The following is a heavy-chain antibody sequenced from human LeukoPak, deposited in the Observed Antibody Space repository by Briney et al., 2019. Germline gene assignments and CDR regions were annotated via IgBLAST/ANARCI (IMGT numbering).Heavy chain of an antibody. J-gene: IGHJ4*02. CDR3: ARLYSSTWENYFDY. V-gene: IGHV3-23*01. D-gene: IGHD6-13*01. CDR2: ISGSGGST. Sequence: GGSLRLSCAASGFTFSSFAMNWVRQAPGKGLEWVSGISGSGGSTYYADSVKGRFTISRDNSKNTLYVQMNSLRAEDTAVYYCARLYSSTWENYFDYWGQGTLVTVSS. CDR1: GFTFSSFA.